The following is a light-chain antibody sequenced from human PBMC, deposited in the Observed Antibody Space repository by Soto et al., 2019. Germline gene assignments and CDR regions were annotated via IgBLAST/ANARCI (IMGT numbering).Light chain of an antibody. CDR1: QSISSY. V-gene: IGKV1-39*01. Sequence: DIPMTQSPSSLSASVGDRVTITCRASQSISSYLNWYQQEAGTAPKLLIYAASSLQSGVPSRFSGSGSGTDFTLTISSLQPEDFATYHCQQSYSSPRTFGQGTKLEIK. CDR2: AAS. CDR3: QQSYSSPRT. J-gene: IGKJ2*01.